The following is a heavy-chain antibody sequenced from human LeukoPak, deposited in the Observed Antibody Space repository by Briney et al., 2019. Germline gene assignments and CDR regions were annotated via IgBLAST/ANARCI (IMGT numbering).Heavy chain of an antibody. CDR1: GFTFSGHA. CDR2: IDGSGSLT. J-gene: IGHJ4*02. V-gene: IGHV3-23*01. CDR3: GRVSTVTANFDY. D-gene: IGHD2-21*02. Sequence: GGSLRLSCGASGFTFSGHAMNWVRQPPGKGLEWVSGIDGSGSLTFYADSVKGRFTISRGNSENRLYLQMNSLRAEDTAVYYCGRVSTVTANFDYWGQGSLVTVSS.